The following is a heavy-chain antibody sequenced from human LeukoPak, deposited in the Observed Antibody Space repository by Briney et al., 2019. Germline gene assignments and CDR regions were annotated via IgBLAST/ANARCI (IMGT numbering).Heavy chain of an antibody. J-gene: IGHJ4*02. CDR2: ISTSSSYI. D-gene: IGHD3-22*01. CDR1: GFMFSSYN. CDR3: ARVLGYYYDSRGHDY. Sequence: GGSLRLSCAASGFMFSSYNMNWVRQAPGKGLEWVSSISTSSSYIYYADSVKGRFTISRDNAKNSLYLQMNSLRGEDTAVYYCARVLGYYYDSRGHDYWGQGTLVTVSS. V-gene: IGHV3-21*01.